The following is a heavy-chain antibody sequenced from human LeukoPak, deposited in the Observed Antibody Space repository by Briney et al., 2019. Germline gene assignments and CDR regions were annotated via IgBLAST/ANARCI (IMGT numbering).Heavy chain of an antibody. J-gene: IGHJ4*02. V-gene: IGHV4-59*08. CDR3: ASWGATHHYFDS. CDR2: IYYSGST. CDR1: GGSISSYY. Sequence: SETLSLTCTVSGGSISSYYWSWIRQPPGKGLEWIGYIYYSGSTNYNPSLKSRVTISVDTSKNQFSLKLSSVTAADTAVYYCASWGATHHYFDSWGRGTLVTVSS. D-gene: IGHD1-26*01.